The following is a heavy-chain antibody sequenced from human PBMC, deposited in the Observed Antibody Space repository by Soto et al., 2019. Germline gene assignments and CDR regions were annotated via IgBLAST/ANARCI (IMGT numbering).Heavy chain of an antibody. CDR2: ISSSSSTI. Sequence: EVQVVESGGGLVQPGGSLRLSCAASGFTFSSNSMNWVRQAPGKGLEWISYISSSSSTIYADSVKGRFTISRDNAKNSLYLQMNRLRDEDTAVYYCARVIWSGHLTSDLWCQGTLVTVSS. D-gene: IGHD3-3*01. CDR1: GFTFSSNS. CDR3: ARVIWSGHLTSDL. J-gene: IGHJ5*02. V-gene: IGHV3-48*02.